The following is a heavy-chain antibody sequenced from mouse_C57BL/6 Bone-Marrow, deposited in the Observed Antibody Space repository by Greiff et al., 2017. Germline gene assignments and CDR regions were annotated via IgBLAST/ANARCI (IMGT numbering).Heavy chain of an antibody. D-gene: IGHD1-1*01. CDR2: IDPETGGT. Sequence: QVQLQQSGAELVRPGASVTLSCKASGYTFTDYEMHWVKQTPVHGLEWIGAIDPETGGTAYNQKFKGKAILTADNSSSTAYMELRSLTSEDSAVYYCTRDYGSSYFDYWGQGTTLTVSS. CDR1: GYTFTDYE. CDR3: TRDYGSSYFDY. V-gene: IGHV1-15*01. J-gene: IGHJ2*01.